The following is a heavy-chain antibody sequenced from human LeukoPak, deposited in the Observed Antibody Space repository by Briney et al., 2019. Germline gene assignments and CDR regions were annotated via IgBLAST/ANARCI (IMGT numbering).Heavy chain of an antibody. Sequence: GGSLILSCAASGFTVSNNYMNWVRQAPGKGLEWVSVIYSGGDTYYADSVKGRFTISRDTSKNTLYLQMGSLRPEDTAVYYCARRGSSWYPFDCWGQGTLVTVSS. CDR2: IYSGGDT. V-gene: IGHV3-53*01. D-gene: IGHD6-13*01. CDR3: ARRGSSWYPFDC. CDR1: GFTVSNNY. J-gene: IGHJ4*02.